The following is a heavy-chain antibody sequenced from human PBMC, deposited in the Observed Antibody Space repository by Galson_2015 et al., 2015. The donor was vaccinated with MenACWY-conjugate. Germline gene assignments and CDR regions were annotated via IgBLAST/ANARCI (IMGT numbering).Heavy chain of an antibody. CDR3: VRDVVIEADTNHFDY. D-gene: IGHD2-8*01. CDR1: GLIFTNNG. CDR2: ISASHGNT. J-gene: IGHJ4*02. Sequence: SVKVSCKASGLIFTNNGFSWVRQAPGQGLEWMGWISASHGNTKYAQRFQGRVTMTTDKSTSTAYMELTSLTSDDTAVYYCVRDVVIEADTNHFDYWGQGTLVTVSS. V-gene: IGHV1-18*04.